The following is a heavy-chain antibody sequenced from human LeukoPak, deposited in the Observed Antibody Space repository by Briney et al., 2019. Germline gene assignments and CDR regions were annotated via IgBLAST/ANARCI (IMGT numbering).Heavy chain of an antibody. V-gene: IGHV3-30*18. CDR3: AKDFRGSYGGFDY. J-gene: IGHJ4*02. CDR2: ISYDGSNK. Sequence: GGSLRLSCVASGFTFSSYGMHWVRQAPGKGLEWVAVISYDGSNKYYADSAKGRFTISRDNSKNTLYLQMNSLRAEDTAVYYCAKDFRGSYGGFDYWGQGTPVTVSS. CDR1: GFTFSSYG. D-gene: IGHD1-26*01.